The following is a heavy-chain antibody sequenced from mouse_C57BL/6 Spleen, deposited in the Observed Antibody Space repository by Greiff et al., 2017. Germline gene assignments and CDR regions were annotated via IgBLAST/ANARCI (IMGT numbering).Heavy chain of an antibody. CDR2: IRNKANGYTT. CDR1: GFTFTDYY. V-gene: IGHV7-3*01. CDR3: ARSLGRRYYAMDY. D-gene: IGHD4-1*01. J-gene: IGHJ4*01. Sequence: DVKLVESGGGLVQPGGSLSLSCAASGFTFTDYYMSWVRQPPGKALEWLGFIRNKANGYTTEYSASVKGRFTISRDNSQSILYLQMNALRAEDSATYYCARSLGRRYYAMDYWGQGTSVTVSS.